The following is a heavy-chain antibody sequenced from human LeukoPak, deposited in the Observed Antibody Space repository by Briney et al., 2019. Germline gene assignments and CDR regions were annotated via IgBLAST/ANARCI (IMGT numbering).Heavy chain of an antibody. Sequence: SQTLSLTCAISGDSVSSNSAAWNWLRQSPSRGLEWLGRTYYRSKWYNDYAESVKSLITNNPNTTNNQFSLKLNSVTPEDTAVYYCALMVQGVVRYWGQGTLVTVSS. V-gene: IGHV6-1*01. CDR3: ALMVQGVVRY. D-gene: IGHD3-10*01. CDR2: TYYRSKWYN. CDR1: GDSVSSNSAA. J-gene: IGHJ4*02.